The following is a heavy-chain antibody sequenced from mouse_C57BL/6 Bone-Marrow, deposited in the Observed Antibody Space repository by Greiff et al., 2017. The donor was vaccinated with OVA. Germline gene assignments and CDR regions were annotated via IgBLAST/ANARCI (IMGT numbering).Heavy chain of an antibody. D-gene: IGHD1-1*01. CDR3: ARDNYGSSANVEV. Sequence: EVKLMESGGGLVKPGGSLKLSCAASGFTFSSYAMSWVRQTPEKRLEWVATISDGGSYTYYPDNVKGRFTISRDNAKNNLYLQMSHLKSEDTAMYYGARDNYGSSANVEVWGTGTTVTVSS. CDR1: GFTFSSYA. J-gene: IGHJ1*03. CDR2: ISDGGSYT. V-gene: IGHV5-4*01.